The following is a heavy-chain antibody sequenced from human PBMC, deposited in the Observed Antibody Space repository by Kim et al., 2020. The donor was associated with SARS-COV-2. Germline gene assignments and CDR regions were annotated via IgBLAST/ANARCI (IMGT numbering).Heavy chain of an antibody. J-gene: IGHJ4*02. CDR2: IYYSGST. D-gene: IGHD3-3*01. V-gene: IGHV4-59*01. CDR1: GGSISSYY. CDR3: ARDPGLRFLGPKYYFDY. Sequence: SETLSLTCTVSGGSISSYYWSWIRQPPGKGLEWIGYIYYSGSTNYNPSLKSRVTISVDTSKNQFSLKLSSVTAADTAVYYCARDPGLRFLGPKYYFDYWGQGTLVTVSS.